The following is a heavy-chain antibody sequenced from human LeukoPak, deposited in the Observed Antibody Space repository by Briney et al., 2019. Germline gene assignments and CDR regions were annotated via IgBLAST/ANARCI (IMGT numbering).Heavy chain of an antibody. D-gene: IGHD3-22*01. J-gene: IGHJ5*02. V-gene: IGHV4-4*07. CDR1: GASIGDYY. CDR3: VRDPTGLLRPTNWFDP. Sequence: SETLSLTCTVSGASIGDYYWNWIRQPAGKGLEWIGRIYISVSTNYNPSLRSRVTMSIDTSKNQFSLKLTSMTAADSAVYYCVRDPTGLLRPTNWFDPWGQGTLVTVSS. CDR2: IYISVST.